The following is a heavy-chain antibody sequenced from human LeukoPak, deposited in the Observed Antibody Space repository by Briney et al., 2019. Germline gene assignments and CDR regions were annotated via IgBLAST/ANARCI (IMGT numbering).Heavy chain of an antibody. Sequence: ASVKVSCKASGYTFTGYYMNWVRQAPGQGLEWMGWINPNSGGTSYAQKFQGRVTMTRDTSISTAYMELSRLTSDDTAVYYCARRYDYGDHWGQGTLVTVSS. CDR3: ARRYDYGDH. V-gene: IGHV1-2*02. J-gene: IGHJ4*02. CDR1: GYTFTGYY. CDR2: INPNSGGT. D-gene: IGHD2-15*01.